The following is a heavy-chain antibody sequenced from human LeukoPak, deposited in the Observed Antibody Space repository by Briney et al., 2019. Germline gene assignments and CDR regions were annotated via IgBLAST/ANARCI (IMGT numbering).Heavy chain of an antibody. CDR1: GGTFSSYA. CDR2: INPSGGST. Sequence: GASVKVSCKASGGTFSSYAISWVRQAPGQGLEWMGIINPSGGSTSYAQKFQGRVTMTRDTSTSTVYMELSSLRSEDTAVYYCARGIYGDTYYYYYGMDVWGQGTTVTVSS. J-gene: IGHJ6*02. V-gene: IGHV1-46*01. D-gene: IGHD4-17*01. CDR3: ARGIYGDTYYYYYGMDV.